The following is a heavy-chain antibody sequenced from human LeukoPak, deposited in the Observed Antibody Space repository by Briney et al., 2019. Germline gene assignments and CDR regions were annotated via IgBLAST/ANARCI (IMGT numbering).Heavy chain of an antibody. Sequence: PGGSLRLSCAASGFIFSNYGMNWVRQAPGKGLEWVAIISFDGRNGYYAESAKGRFTISRDNAKNSLYLQMNSLTAEDTAVHYCVRAYHPGGWFDPWGQGTLVTVSS. V-gene: IGHV3-30*03. CDR3: VRAYHPGGWFDP. CDR2: ISFDGRNG. CDR1: GFIFSNYG. J-gene: IGHJ5*02. D-gene: IGHD2-21*01.